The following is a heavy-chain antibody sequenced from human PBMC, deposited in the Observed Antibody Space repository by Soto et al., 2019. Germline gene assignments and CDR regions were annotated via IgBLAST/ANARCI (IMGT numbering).Heavy chain of an antibody. V-gene: IGHV3-48*01. CDR1: GCTFRSDG. J-gene: IGHJ5*02. D-gene: IGHD1-26*01. CDR2: ISSGSSSK. Sequence: PGGSLRLSCAASGCTFRSDGVTWVRQAPGRGLEWVSYISSGSSSKYYADSVKGRFTISRDNAKDSLYLEMNSLRGEDTAVYYCPRDAHTTLKPFDPWGQGT. CDR3: PRDAHTTLKPFDP.